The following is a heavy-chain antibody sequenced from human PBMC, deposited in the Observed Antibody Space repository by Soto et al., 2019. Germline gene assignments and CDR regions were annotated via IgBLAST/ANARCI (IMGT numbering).Heavy chain of an antibody. Sequence: QVQLQESGPGLVKPSGTLSLTCAVSSGSISSSYWWSWVRQSPGKGLEWIGEIYHSGSTNYNPSLKGGAPPSEDKAKTQFPRKVSSVTAAARAVYYCAREIGGGLGRFDYGGQGILFPVSS. V-gene: IGHV4-4*02. CDR3: AREIGGGLGRFDY. D-gene: IGHD2-15*01. CDR2: IYHSGST. CDR1: SGSISSSYW. J-gene: IGHJ4*02.